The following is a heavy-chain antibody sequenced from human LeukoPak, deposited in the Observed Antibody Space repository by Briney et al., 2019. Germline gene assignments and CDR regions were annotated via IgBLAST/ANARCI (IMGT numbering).Heavy chain of an antibody. CDR1: GFTFDNAW. D-gene: IGHD1-1*01. Sequence: GGSLRLSCAASGFTFDNAWMSWVRQAPGKGLEWVGRVKSKTHGGTTEYAAPVKGRFTISRDDSKNTLYLQMNSLRTEDTAVYYCTTEVPYFDYWGQETLVTVSS. V-gene: IGHV3-15*01. CDR2: VKSKTHGGTT. CDR3: TTEVPYFDY. J-gene: IGHJ4*02.